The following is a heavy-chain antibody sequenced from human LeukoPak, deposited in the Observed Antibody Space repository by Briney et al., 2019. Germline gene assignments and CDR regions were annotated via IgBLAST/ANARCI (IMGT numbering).Heavy chain of an antibody. CDR2: VHYSGSS. CDR3: VRDTRSYDTSGYYHFDF. CDR1: GASIRSYY. V-gene: IGHV4-59*01. J-gene: IGHJ4*02. D-gene: IGHD3-22*01. Sequence: SETLSLTCTVSGASIRSYYWNWIRHPPGKGLEWIGYVHYSGSSNYNLSLKSRVTISVDTANNQYSLILSSVTAADTAVYYCVRDTRSYDTSGYYHFDFWGQGSLVTVSS.